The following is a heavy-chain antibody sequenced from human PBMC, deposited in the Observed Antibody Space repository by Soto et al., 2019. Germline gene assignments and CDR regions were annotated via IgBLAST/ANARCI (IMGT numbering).Heavy chain of an antibody. D-gene: IGHD2-8*01. V-gene: IGHV1-2*02. CDR1: GYTFTGYY. J-gene: IGHJ6*02. CDR3: ARDAVDCTNGVCYTAYYYGMDV. CDR2: INPNSGGT. Sequence: SVKVSCKASGYTFTGYYMHWVRQAPGQGLEWMGWINPNSGGTNYAQKFQGRVTMTRDTSISTAYMELSRLRSDDTAVYYCARDAVDCTNGVCYTAYYYGMDVWGQGTTVTVSS.